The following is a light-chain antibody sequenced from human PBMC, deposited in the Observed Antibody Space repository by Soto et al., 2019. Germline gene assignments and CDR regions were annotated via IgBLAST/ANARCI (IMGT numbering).Light chain of an antibody. J-gene: IGKJ4*01. CDR2: DAS. CDR3: QHRYSWPLT. Sequence: EVVLTQSPATLSLSLGERATLSCRASQSIGRSLAWYQQRPGQAPSLLISDASNRATGIPARFSGSGSGTDFSLTISSLEPEDFAVYYCQHRYSWPLTFGGGTKVDI. CDR1: QSIGRS. V-gene: IGKV3-11*01.